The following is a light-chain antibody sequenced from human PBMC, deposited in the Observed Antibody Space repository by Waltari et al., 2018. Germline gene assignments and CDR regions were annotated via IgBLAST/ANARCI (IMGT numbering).Light chain of an antibody. CDR3: QQRSNWLWT. V-gene: IGKV3-11*01. J-gene: IGKJ1*01. CDR1: QSVSSY. Sequence: EIVLTQSPATLSLSPGERATLSCRASQSVSSYLAWYQQKPGQAPRLLIYDASNRATGIPARFSGRGSGTDFTLTTSSLEPEDFAVYYCQQRSNWLWTFGQGTKVEIK. CDR2: DAS.